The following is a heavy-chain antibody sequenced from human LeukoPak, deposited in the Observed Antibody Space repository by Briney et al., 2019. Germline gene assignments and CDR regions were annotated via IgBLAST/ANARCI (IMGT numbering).Heavy chain of an antibody. CDR3: AKESTTYYYYGMHV. D-gene: IGHD2/OR15-2a*01. J-gene: IGHJ6*02. V-gene: IGHV3-30*18. CDR1: GFTFSNYA. Sequence: PGGSLRLSCAASGFTFSNYAMHWVRQAPGKGLEWVAVISYDGTNKYYPDSVKGRFTISRDNSYNTLYLQADSLTAEDTAVYYCAKESTTYYYYGMHVWGQGTTVTVSS. CDR2: ISYDGTNK.